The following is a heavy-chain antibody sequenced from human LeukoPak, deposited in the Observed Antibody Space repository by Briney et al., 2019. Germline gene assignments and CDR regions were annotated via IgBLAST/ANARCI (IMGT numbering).Heavy chain of an antibody. Sequence: SETDSLVCAVYGGSFSGYCWSWIRQPPGKGLEWIGEINHSGSTNYNPSLKSRVTISVDTSKKQFSLKLSSVTAADTAVYYCARGGSCSSTSGPRNNWFDPWGRGAIVAVSS. CDR2: INHSGST. CDR1: GGSFSGYC. CDR3: ARGGSCSSTSGPRNNWFDP. J-gene: IGHJ5*02. V-gene: IGHV4-34*01. D-gene: IGHD2-2*01.